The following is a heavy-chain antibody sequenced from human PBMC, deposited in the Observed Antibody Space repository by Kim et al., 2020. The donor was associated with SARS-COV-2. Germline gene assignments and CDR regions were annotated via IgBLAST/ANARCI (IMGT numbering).Heavy chain of an antibody. CDR2: IYYSGST. Sequence: SETLSLTCTVSGGSISSGGYYWSWIRQHPGKGLEWIGYIYYSGSTYYNPSLKSRVTISVDTSKNQFSLKLSSVTAADTAVYYCARVGPIPHYGSGVDYYYGMDVWGQGTTVTVSS. V-gene: IGHV4-31*03. CDR1: GGSISSGGYY. J-gene: IGHJ6*02. D-gene: IGHD3-10*01. CDR3: ARVGPIPHYGSGVDYYYGMDV.